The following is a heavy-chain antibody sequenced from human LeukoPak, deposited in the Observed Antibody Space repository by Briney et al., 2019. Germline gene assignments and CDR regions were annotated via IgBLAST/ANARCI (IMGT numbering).Heavy chain of an antibody. D-gene: IGHD5-12*01. CDR2: IYYSGST. V-gene: IGHV4-31*03. CDR1: GGSISSGGYY. J-gene: IGHJ4*02. Sequence: SETLSLTCTVSGGSISSGGYYWSWIRQHPGKGLEWIGYIYYSGSTYYNPSLKSRVTISVDTSKNRFSLKLSSVTAADTAVYYCAGTEKPEWLRFDYWGQGTLVTVSS. CDR3: AGTEKPEWLRFDY.